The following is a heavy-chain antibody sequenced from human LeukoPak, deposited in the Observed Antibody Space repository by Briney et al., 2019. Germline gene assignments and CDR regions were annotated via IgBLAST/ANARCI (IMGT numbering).Heavy chain of an antibody. Sequence: SETLSLTCIVSGGSMSGYYWSWIRQPPGKGLEWIGHTFSSGATTYNPSLKSRVTISVDTSRSQFSLNLSSVTAADTVVYYCARRSRDGYFLDSWGQGTLVTVSS. D-gene: IGHD5-24*01. V-gene: IGHV4-4*09. J-gene: IGHJ4*02. CDR2: TFSSGAT. CDR1: GGSMSGYY. CDR3: ARRSRDGYFLDS.